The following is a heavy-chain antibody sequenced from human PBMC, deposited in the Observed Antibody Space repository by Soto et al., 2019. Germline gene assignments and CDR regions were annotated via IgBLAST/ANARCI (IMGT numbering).Heavy chain of an antibody. J-gene: IGHJ4*02. CDR3: ARDNNDFWSLYPLAFDY. CDR1: GGSLSKYY. V-gene: IGHV4-4*07. CDR2: ISTSGHV. Sequence: SETLSLTCSVSGGSLSKYYWSWIRQPAGKGLEWIGRISTSGHVVSKVSLRSRLTMSVDMSNNHFSLKLTSVTAADTAVYYCARDNNDFWSLYPLAFDYWGQGALVTVSS. D-gene: IGHD3-3*01.